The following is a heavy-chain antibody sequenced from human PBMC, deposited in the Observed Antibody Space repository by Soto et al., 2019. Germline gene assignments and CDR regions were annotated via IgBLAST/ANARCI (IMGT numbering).Heavy chain of an antibody. CDR1: GFIVSDYY. D-gene: IGHD6-13*01. CDR2: ISTRGSSL. J-gene: IGHJ6*02. V-gene: IGHV3-11*01. Sequence: PGGSLRLSCAASGFIVSDYYMSWIRQAPGKRLEWVSFISTRGSSLYYADSVKGRFTISRDNAKNSLYLQMNSLRAEDTAVYYCARGQAAAPFYYYALDVWGQGTTVTVSS. CDR3: ARGQAAAPFYYYALDV.